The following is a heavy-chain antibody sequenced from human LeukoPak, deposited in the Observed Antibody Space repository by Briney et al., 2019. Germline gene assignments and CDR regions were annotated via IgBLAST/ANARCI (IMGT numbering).Heavy chain of an antibody. V-gene: IGHV3-30*18. CDR2: ISYDGSNK. Sequence: GRSLRLSCAASGFTFSSYGMHWVRQAPGKGLEWVAVISYDGSNKYYADSVKGRFTISRDNSKNTLYLQKNSLRAEDTAVYYCAKAPRGGLWFGELFDYWGQGTLVTVSS. CDR1: GFTFSSYG. J-gene: IGHJ4*02. D-gene: IGHD3-10*01. CDR3: AKAPRGGLWFGELFDY.